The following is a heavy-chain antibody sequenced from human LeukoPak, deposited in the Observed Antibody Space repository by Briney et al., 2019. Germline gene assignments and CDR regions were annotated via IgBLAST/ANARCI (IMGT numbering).Heavy chain of an antibody. CDR3: ARGGITMVRGVMRSSWFDP. V-gene: IGHV1-18*01. CDR1: VYTFTSYG. J-gene: IGHJ5*02. D-gene: IGHD3-10*01. CDR2: ISAYNGNT. Sequence: EASVKVSCKASVYTFTSYGISWVRQAPGQGLEWMGWISAYNGNTNYAQKLQGRVTMTTDTSTSTAYMELRSLRSDDTAVYYCARGGITMVRGVMRSSWFDPWGQGTLVTVSS.